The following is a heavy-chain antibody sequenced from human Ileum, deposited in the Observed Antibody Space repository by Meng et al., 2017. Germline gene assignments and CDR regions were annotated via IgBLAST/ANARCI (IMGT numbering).Heavy chain of an antibody. V-gene: IGHV6-1*01. J-gene: IGHJ4*02. CDR2: TYYRSKWSS. D-gene: IGHD6-19*01. Sequence: QVQLKQSGPGLVKPPQTPSLTCAISGDSVSSNSAAWNWIRQSPSRGLEWLGRTYYRSKWSSDYAVSVRGRITINADTSKNQFSLQLNSVTPDDTAVYYCARKAVAVGTFDYWGQGTLVTVSS. CDR3: ARKAVAVGTFDY. CDR1: GDSVSSNSAA.